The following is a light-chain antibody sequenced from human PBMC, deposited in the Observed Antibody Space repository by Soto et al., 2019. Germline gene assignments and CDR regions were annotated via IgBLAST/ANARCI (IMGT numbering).Light chain of an antibody. CDR2: LTS. V-gene: IGKV2-28*01. Sequence: DIVRTHTPLSLPATHVDSASISCLWSQILLHRDGYTYLDWYLQKPGQYPHLLIYLTSNRASGVPDRFSGSGSVTDFTLSISRVEAEDVGVYYRLQTLKFWTCGQGTTGAIK. CDR1: QILLHRDGYTY. CDR3: LQTLKFWT. J-gene: IGKJ1*01.